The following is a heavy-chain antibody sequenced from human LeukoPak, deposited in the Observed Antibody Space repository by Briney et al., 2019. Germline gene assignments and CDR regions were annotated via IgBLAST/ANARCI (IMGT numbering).Heavy chain of an antibody. J-gene: IGHJ5*02. Sequence: GGSLRLSCAASGFTFSSYSMNWVRQAPGKGLEWVSSISSSSSYIYYADSVKGRFTISRDNAKNSLYLQMNSLRAEDTAVYYCARDLRTTVPYGAPNWFDPWGQGTLVTVSS. CDR2: ISSSSSYI. CDR3: ARDLRTTVPYGAPNWFDP. CDR1: GFTFSSYS. V-gene: IGHV3-21*01. D-gene: IGHD4-11*01.